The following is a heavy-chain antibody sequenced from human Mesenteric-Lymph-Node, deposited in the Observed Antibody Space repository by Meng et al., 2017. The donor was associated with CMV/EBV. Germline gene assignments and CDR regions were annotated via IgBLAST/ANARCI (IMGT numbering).Heavy chain of an antibody. CDR2: TYSDGTT. CDR1: GFTVTSNE. V-gene: IGHV3-66*02. CDR3: AKDVEWELPRGYDY. Sequence: GESLKISCAVSGFTVTSNEMSWVRQAPGKGLEWVSVTYSDGTTFYADSVKGRFTISRDNSKNTLYLQMNSLRAEDTAVYYCAKDVEWELPRGYDYWGRGTLVTVSS. J-gene: IGHJ4*02. D-gene: IGHD1-26*01.